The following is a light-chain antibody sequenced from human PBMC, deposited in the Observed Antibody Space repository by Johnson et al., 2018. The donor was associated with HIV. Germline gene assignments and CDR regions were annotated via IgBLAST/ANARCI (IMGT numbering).Light chain of an antibody. V-gene: IGLV1-51*02. J-gene: IGLJ1*01. CDR3: GTWDSRLSIFV. CDR2: EDN. CDR1: RSNIGNNY. Sequence: QPVLTQPPSVSAAPGQKVTISCSGGRSNIGNNYVSWYQQLPGTTPKLLMYEDNERPSGIPDRFSGSKSGTSATLGISGLQTGDEADYFCGTWDSRLSIFVFGTGTKITV.